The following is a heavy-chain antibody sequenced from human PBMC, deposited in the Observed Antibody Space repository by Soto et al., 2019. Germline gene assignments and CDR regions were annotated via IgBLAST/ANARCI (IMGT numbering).Heavy chain of an antibody. Sequence: EVQLVESGGGLVQPGGSLKLSCAASGFTFSGSAMHWVRQASGKGPEWVGRIRSRGNSYATEYAASVKGRFTISRDDSKNTAYLQMNSLKTEDTAVYYCIRQGGSYYYGLVVWGQGTTVTVSS. CDR3: IRQGGSYYYGLVV. V-gene: IGHV3-73*02. CDR1: GFTFSGSA. J-gene: IGHJ6*02. D-gene: IGHD3-10*01. CDR2: IRSRGNSYAT.